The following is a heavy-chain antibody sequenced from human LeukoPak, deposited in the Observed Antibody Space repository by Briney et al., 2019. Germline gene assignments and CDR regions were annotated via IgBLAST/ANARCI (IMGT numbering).Heavy chain of an antibody. J-gene: IGHJ6*03. CDR2: IYYSGST. Sequence: SETLSLTCTVSGGSISSSSYYWGWIRQPPGKGLEWIGSIYYSGSTYYNPSLKSRVTISVDTSKNQFSLKLSSVTAADTAVYYCARMVKSGGIYDSSGYYYYMDVWGKGTTVTISS. CDR1: GGSISSSSYY. CDR3: ARMVKSGGIYDSSGYYYYMDV. D-gene: IGHD3-22*01. V-gene: IGHV4-39*01.